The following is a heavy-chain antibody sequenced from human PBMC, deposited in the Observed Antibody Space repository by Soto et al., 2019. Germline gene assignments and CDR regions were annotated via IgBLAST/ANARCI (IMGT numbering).Heavy chain of an antibody. V-gene: IGHV1-18*01. D-gene: IGHD2-15*01. J-gene: IGHJ4*02. CDR2: VSTHTGNT. CDR1: GYTFNSYG. Sequence: QVQLVQSGAEMKRPGASVRVSCKASGYTFNSYGINWVRQAPGRGLEWVGWVSTHTGNTHYAQNYQARVSMTTDKSETTSYLELRSLRSDDTSLYYGSRDLDVVPVGNLGDWGQGTRATVSS. CDR3: SRDLDVVPVGNLGD.